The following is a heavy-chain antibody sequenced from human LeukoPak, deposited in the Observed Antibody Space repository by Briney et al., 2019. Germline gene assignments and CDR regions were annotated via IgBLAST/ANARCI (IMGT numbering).Heavy chain of an antibody. D-gene: IGHD3-16*01. J-gene: IGHJ5*02. CDR1: GGSLSDHY. CDR2: INHSGFT. CDR3: ARGASLYDYVWGSSPTKAFDP. V-gene: IGHV4-34*01. Sequence: SETLSLTCAVCGGSLSDHYWSWIRQPPGKGLEWIGEINHSGFTNYNPSLQSRVTISLATSNNQFSLSLTSVTAADTAVYYCARGASLYDYVWGSSPTKAFDPWGQGTLVTVSS.